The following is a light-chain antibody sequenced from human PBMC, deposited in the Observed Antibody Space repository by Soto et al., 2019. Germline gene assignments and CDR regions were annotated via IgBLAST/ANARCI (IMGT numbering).Light chain of an antibody. CDR3: QQRSNWPPLIT. Sequence: EIVVKQSPATLSLSPGERATLSCRASQSVSNYLAWYQEKPGQAPRLLIYDASNRATGIPVRFSGSGSGTDFTLTISSLEPEDFATYYCQQRSNWPPLITFGQGTRLEI. CDR2: DAS. J-gene: IGKJ5*01. CDR1: QSVSNY. V-gene: IGKV3-11*01.